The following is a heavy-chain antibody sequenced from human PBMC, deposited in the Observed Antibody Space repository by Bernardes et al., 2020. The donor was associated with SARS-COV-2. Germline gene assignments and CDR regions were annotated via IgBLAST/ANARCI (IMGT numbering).Heavy chain of an antibody. D-gene: IGHD3-3*01. CDR1: GYTFTSYG. J-gene: IGHJ6*02. CDR2: ISAYNGNT. CDR3: AREVFVGNYYDGMDV. Sequence: ASVKVSCKASGYTFTSYGISWVRQAPGQGLEWMGWISAYNGNTNYAQKLQGRVTMTTDTSTSTAYMELRSLRSDDTAVYYCAREVFVGNYYDGMDVWGQGATVAVSS. V-gene: IGHV1-18*04.